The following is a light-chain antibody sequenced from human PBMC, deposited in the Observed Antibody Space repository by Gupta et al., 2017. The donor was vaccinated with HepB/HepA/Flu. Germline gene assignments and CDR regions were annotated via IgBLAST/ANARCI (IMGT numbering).Light chain of an antibody. CDR2: GAS. J-gene: IGKJ2*01. Sequence: EIVLTQSPGALSLSPGERTTPPCRASQIVSNNYLAWYQQKPGQAPRLLIYGASSRATGIPDRCSGSGSGTDFTLTIRRLEPEDFAVYYCQQYGTSPMYTFGQGTKLEIK. CDR1: QIVSNNY. CDR3: QQYGTSPMYT. V-gene: IGKV3-20*01.